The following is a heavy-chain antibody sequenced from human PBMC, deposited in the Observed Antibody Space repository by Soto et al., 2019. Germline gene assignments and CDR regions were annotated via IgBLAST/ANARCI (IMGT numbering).Heavy chain of an antibody. CDR3: ARGSWDDVSGHYYMDV. CDR1: GNSVTSNGAG. D-gene: IGHD5-12*01. J-gene: IGHJ6*03. V-gene: IGHV6-1*01. Sequence: SQALTLTCAFSGNSVTSNGAGWNRVRQTPSRGLEWLGRTYYKSKWFNTYAVSVKSGIIIDLDTSPNPFSLHLDPVTPEDTAVYFCARGSWDDVSGHYYMDVWGKGTTVTVSS. CDR2: TYYKSKWFN.